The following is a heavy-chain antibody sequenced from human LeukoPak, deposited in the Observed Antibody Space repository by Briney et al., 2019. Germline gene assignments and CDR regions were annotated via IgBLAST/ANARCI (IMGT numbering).Heavy chain of an antibody. CDR1: GFTFSSYA. J-gene: IGHJ4*02. V-gene: IGHV3-30*04. CDR2: ISYDGSNK. CDR3: ARDGRGRSFTVAGTPHLDY. D-gene: IGHD6-19*01. Sequence: PGGSLRLSCAASGFTFSSYAMHWVRQAPGKGLEWVAVISYDGSNKYYADSVKGRFTISRDNSKNTLYLQMNSLRAEDTAVYYCARDGRGRSFTVAGTPHLDYWGQGTLVTVSS.